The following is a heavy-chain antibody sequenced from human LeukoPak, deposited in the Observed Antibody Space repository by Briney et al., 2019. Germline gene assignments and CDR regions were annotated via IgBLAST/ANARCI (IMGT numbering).Heavy chain of an antibody. J-gene: IGHJ4*02. V-gene: IGHV3-53*01. CDR3: AREVRGYYFDY. D-gene: IGHD3-22*01. CDR2: TSSGGNT. Sequence: PGGSLRLSCAASGFIVSSNYMSWVRQAPGKGLEWVSVTSSGGNTYYADSVKGRFTISRDISKNTLYLQMNGLRAEDTAVYYCAREVRGYYFDYWGQGTLVTVSS. CDR1: GFIVSSNY.